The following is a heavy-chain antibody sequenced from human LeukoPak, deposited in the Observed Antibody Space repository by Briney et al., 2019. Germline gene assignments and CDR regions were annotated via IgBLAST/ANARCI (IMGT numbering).Heavy chain of an antibody. D-gene: IGHD3-22*01. Sequence: ASVKVSCKASGYTFTSYGISWVRQAPGQGLEWMGWISAYNGNTNYAQKLQGRVTMTTDTSTSTAYMELRSLRSDDTAVYYRARGSDSSGYYLAYYFDYWGQGTLVTVSS. V-gene: IGHV1-18*01. CDR3: ARGSDSSGYYLAYYFDY. CDR2: ISAYNGNT. J-gene: IGHJ4*02. CDR1: GYTFTSYG.